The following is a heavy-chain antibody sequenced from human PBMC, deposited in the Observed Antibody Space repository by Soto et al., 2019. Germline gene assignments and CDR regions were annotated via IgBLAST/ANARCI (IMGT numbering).Heavy chain of an antibody. V-gene: IGHV1-18*04. CDR1: GYTFTSYG. CDR3: VRLRFLEWFDDY. CDR2: ISTYNGNT. J-gene: IGHJ4*02. Sequence: QVQLVQSAAEVKKPGASVKVSCKTSGYTFTSYGISWVRQAPGQGLEWMGWISTYNGNTNYAQKFQGRATMTTDTSTTTAYMELRSLKSDDTAVYYCVRLRFLEWFDDYWGQGTLVTVSS. D-gene: IGHD3-3*01.